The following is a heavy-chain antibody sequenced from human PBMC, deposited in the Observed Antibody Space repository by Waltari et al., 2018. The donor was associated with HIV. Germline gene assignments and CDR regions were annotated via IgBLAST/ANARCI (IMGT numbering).Heavy chain of an antibody. Sequence: QVQLQESGPGLVKPSETLSLTCTVSGGSISSYYWSWIRQPPGKGLEWIGYIYYSGSTNYNPSLKSRVTISVDTSKNQFSLKLSSVTAADTAVYYCARVFISNYYGSGSYWGYYFDYWGQGTLVTVSS. V-gene: IGHV4-59*01. J-gene: IGHJ4*02. D-gene: IGHD3-10*01. CDR3: ARVFISNYYGSGSYWGYYFDY. CDR1: GGSISSYY. CDR2: IYYSGST.